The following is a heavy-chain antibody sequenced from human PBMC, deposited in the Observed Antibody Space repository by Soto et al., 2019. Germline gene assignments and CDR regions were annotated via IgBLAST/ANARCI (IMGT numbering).Heavy chain of an antibody. CDR2: IYHSGST. CDR1: GYSISSGYY. V-gene: IGHV4-38-2*02. CDR3: AREEGSSWLNYYYYYGMDV. Sequence: PSETLSLTCAVSGYSISSGYYWGCIRQPPGKGLEWIGSIYHSGSTYYNPSLKSRVTISVDTSKNQFSLKLSSVTAADTAVYYCAREEGSSWLNYYYYYGMDVWGQGTTVTVSS. D-gene: IGHD6-13*01. J-gene: IGHJ6*02.